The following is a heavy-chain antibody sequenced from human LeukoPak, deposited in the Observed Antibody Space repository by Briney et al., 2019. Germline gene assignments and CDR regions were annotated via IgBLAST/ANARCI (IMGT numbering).Heavy chain of an antibody. V-gene: IGHV4-34*01. J-gene: IGHJ4*02. CDR3: ARTPPLYGDYDDY. D-gene: IGHD4-17*01. CDR2: INHSGST. Sequence: SETLSLTCAVYGGSFSGYYWSWIRQPPGKGLEWIGEINHSGSTNYNPSLKSRVTISVDTSKNQFSLKLSSVTAADTAVYYCARTPPLYGDYDDYWGQGTLVTVSS. CDR1: GGSFSGYY.